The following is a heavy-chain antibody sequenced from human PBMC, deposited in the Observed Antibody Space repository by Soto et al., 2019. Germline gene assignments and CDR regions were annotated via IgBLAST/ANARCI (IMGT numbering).Heavy chain of an antibody. Sequence: LSLTCTVSGDSVTSVSDYWSWIRQPPGKGLEWIGYIYYSGSADYNPSLGSRVTISIDTSKNQFSLKLTSVTAANTAVYYCARGVGFGYYYYHMDLWGQGTTVTV. V-gene: IGHV4-61*01. J-gene: IGHJ6*02. CDR1: GDSVTSVSDY. D-gene: IGHD3-10*01. CDR2: IYYSGSA. CDR3: ARGVGFGYYYYHMDL.